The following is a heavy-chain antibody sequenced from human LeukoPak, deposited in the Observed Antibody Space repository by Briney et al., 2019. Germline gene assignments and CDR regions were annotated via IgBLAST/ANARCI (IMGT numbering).Heavy chain of an antibody. CDR2: IYTSDGSA. D-gene: IGHD6-13*01. CDR3: ARAIAVAGAQYFQH. V-gene: IGHV1-46*01. CDR1: GYTFTSYY. Sequence: GASVKVSCKASGYTFTSYYMHWVRQAPGQGPEWMGIIYTSDGSARYAQKFQGRVTMTRDTSTGTVYMELSSLRSEDTAVYYCARAIAVAGAQYFQHWGQGTLVSASS. J-gene: IGHJ1*01.